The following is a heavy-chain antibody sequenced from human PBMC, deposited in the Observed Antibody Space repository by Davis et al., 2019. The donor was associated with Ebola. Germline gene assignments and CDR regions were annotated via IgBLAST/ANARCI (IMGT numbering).Heavy chain of an antibody. CDR1: GFTFSSYG. V-gene: IGHV3-30*18. Sequence: GGSLRLSCAASGFTFSSYGMHWVRQAPGKGLEWVAVISYDGSNKYYADSVKGRFTNSRDNSKNTLYLQMNSLRAEDTAVYYCAKGHGKLAYCGGDCSSGFDYWGQGTLVTVSS. J-gene: IGHJ4*02. CDR2: ISYDGSNK. D-gene: IGHD2-21*02. CDR3: AKGHGKLAYCGGDCSSGFDY.